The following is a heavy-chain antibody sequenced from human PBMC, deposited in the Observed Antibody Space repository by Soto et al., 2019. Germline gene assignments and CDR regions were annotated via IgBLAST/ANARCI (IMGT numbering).Heavy chain of an antibody. Sequence: GGALRLSCAASGFTFSIYGMQWVLQAPGKGLEWVAVISYDGSNTNSAHHVKGRFTISRDNSKNTLYMKMNRLRPEHTAVYYCAGFSSGDYYFDYWGQGTLVTVSS. CDR3: AGFSSGDYYFDY. D-gene: IGHD3-22*01. J-gene: IGHJ4*02. CDR2: ISYDGSNT. CDR1: GFTFSIYG. V-gene: IGHV3-30*03.